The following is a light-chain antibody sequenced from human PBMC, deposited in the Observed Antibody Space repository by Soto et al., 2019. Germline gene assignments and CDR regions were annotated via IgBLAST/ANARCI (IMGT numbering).Light chain of an antibody. CDR1: SSDVGGYNY. CDR3: NSYTSSSTYV. V-gene: IGLV2-14*03. CDR2: DVS. Sequence: QSALTQPASVSRSPGHSITISCTGTSSDVGGYNYVSWYQHHPGEAPKVMIYDVSNRPSGTSNRFSGSKSGNTASLTISGLQAEDEADYYCNSYTSSSTYVFGTGTKVTVL. J-gene: IGLJ1*01.